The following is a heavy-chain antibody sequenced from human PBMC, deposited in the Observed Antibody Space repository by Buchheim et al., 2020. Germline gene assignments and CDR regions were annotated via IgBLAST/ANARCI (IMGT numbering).Heavy chain of an antibody. Sequence: EVQLMESGGGLVKPGGSLRLSCAASGFTFSSYSMNWVRQAPGKGLEWVSSISSSSSYIYYADSVKGRFTISRDNAKNSLYLQMNSLRAEDTAVYYCARELRVFGVVNYYYYGMDVWGQGTT. CDR2: ISSSSSYI. CDR1: GFTFSSYS. V-gene: IGHV3-21*01. CDR3: ARELRVFGVVNYYYYGMDV. J-gene: IGHJ6*02. D-gene: IGHD3-3*01.